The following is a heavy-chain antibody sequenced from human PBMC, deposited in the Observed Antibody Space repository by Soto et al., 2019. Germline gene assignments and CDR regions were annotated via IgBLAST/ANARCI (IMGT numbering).Heavy chain of an antibody. D-gene: IGHD6-19*01. J-gene: IGHJ4*02. CDR1: GYSISSGYY. V-gene: IGHV4-38-2*01. CDR2: IYHSGST. CDR3: ARTPPVAGPIDY. Sequence: SETLSLTCAVSGYSISSGYYWGWIRQPPGKGLEWIGSIYHSGSTYYNPSLKSRVTISVDTSKNQFSLKLSSVTAADTAVYHCARTPPVAGPIDYWGQGTLVTVSS.